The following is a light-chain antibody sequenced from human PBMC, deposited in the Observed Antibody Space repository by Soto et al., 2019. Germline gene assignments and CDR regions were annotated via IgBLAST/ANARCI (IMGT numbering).Light chain of an antibody. CDR3: SSYSISTAYL. J-gene: IGLJ1*01. Sequence: QPALTQPASVSLSPRQSITMSCTGTSSDVGGYDYVSLHQLHPGKAPKLMVFEVNNRPSGVSYRFSGSKSGNTASLTISGLQAEDEADYFCSSYSISTAYLFGTGTKVTVL. CDR1: SSDVGGYDY. CDR2: EVN. V-gene: IGLV2-14*01.